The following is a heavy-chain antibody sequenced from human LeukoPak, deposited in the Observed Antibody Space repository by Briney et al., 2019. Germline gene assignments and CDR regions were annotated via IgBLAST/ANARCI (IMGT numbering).Heavy chain of an antibody. Sequence: GGSLRLSRGASGFTFSNYWMHRFRQAPGKGLVWVSQIDPDGTSTTYADSVKGRFTISRDNAKNTLYLQMNSLRAEDTAVYYCARGSADPYWGQGTLVTVSS. J-gene: IGHJ4*02. CDR3: ARGSADPY. D-gene: IGHD1-26*01. V-gene: IGHV3-74*01. CDR2: IDPDGTST. CDR1: GFTFSNYW.